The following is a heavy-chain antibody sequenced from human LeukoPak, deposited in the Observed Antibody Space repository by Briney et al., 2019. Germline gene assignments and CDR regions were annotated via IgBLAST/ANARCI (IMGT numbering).Heavy chain of an antibody. J-gene: IGHJ6*02. V-gene: IGHV1-69*01. CDR2: IIPIFGTE. D-gene: IGHD2-15*01. CDR1: GGTFSNYA. Sequence: SSVNVSCKASGGTFSNYAISWVRQAPGQGLEWMGGIIPIFGTENYAQKFQGRVTNTADESASTAYMELSSMRSEDTAVYYCARGFLRKDIVVVVAANHYYYGMDVWGQGTTVTVSS. CDR3: ARGFLRKDIVVVVAANHYYYGMDV.